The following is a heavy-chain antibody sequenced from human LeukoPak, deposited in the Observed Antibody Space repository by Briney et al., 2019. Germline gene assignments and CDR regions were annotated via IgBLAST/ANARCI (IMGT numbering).Heavy chain of an antibody. V-gene: IGHV3-15*01. Sequence: TGGSLRLSCAASGFTFSNAWMSWVRQAPGKGLEWVGRIKSKTDGGTTEYATPVKGRFTISRDDSKNTLYLQMNSLKTEDTAVYYCTTGVMITFGGVIVFDYWGQGTLVTVSS. D-gene: IGHD3-16*02. J-gene: IGHJ4*02. CDR1: GFTFSNAW. CDR2: IKSKTDGGTT. CDR3: TTGVMITFGGVIVFDY.